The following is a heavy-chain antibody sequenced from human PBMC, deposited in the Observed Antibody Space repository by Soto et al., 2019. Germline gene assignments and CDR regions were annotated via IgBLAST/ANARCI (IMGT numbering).Heavy chain of an antibody. CDR1: GGSVRSGINY. V-gene: IGHV4-61*01. J-gene: IGHJ4*02. CDR3: ARASWIQEEYYLDY. CDR2: IYYSGST. D-gene: IGHD5-18*01. Sequence: SETLSLTCTVSGGSVRSGINYWTWIRQPPGKGLEWIGHIYYSGSTNYNPSLKSRVTISRDTSKNQFSLQLTSVTAADTAVYYCARASWIQEEYYLDYWGQGTPVTVSS.